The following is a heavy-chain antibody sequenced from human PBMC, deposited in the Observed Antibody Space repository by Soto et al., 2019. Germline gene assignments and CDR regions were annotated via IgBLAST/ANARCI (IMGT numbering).Heavy chain of an antibody. V-gene: IGHV4-59*01. CDR2: IYYSGST. D-gene: IGHD3-10*01. J-gene: IGHJ6*02. Sequence: SETLSLACAVSGGSISSYYWSWIRQPPGKGLEWIGYIYYSGSTNYNPSLKSRVTISVDTSKNQFSLKLSSVTAADTAVYYCARQSGSGRSYYYYGMDVWGQGTTVTVSS. CDR1: GGSISSYY. CDR3: ARQSGSGRSYYYYGMDV.